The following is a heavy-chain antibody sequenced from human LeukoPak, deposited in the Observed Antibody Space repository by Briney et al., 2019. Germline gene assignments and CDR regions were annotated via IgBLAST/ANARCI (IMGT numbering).Heavy chain of an antibody. J-gene: IGHJ3*02. Sequence: SVKVSCKASGGTFSTYGISWVRQAPGQGLEWMGRIIPMLSTSNYAQKFQGRVTITTDESTSTAYMEVSSLRSEDTAMYYCARDPHSGDDRLFDAFDIWGRGTMVTVSS. V-gene: IGHV1-69*11. D-gene: IGHD5-12*01. CDR3: ARDPHSGDDRLFDAFDI. CDR1: GGTFSTYG. CDR2: IIPMLSTS.